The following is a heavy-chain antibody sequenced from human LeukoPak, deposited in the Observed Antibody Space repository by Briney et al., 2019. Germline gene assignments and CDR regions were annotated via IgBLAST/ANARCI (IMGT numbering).Heavy chain of an antibody. CDR3: ARDRDSGDYTAAPGDY. CDR1: GFTFSSHG. CDR2: IWYDGSNK. D-gene: IGHD4-17*01. J-gene: IGHJ4*02. Sequence: GGSLRLSCAASGFTFSSHGMHWVRQAPGKGLEWVAVIWYDGSNKYDADSVKGRFTISRDSAKNSLYLQMNSLRDEDTAVYYCARDRDSGDYTAAPGDYWGQGTLVTVSS. V-gene: IGHV3-33*01.